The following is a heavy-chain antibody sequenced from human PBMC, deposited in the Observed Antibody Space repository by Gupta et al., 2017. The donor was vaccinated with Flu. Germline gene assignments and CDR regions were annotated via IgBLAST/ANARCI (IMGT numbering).Heavy chain of an antibody. Sequence: QITLKESGPTLVKPTQTLTLTCTFSGFSLSTSGVGVGWIRQPPGKALEWLALIYWNDDKRYSPSLKSRLTITKDTAKNQVVLTMTNMDPVDTATYYCAKRRGEYCSSTSCYTGYYDSSGYYDYGVQGTLVTVYS. J-gene: IGHJ4*02. D-gene: IGHD2-2*02. CDR3: AKRRGEYCSSTSCYTGYYDSSGYYDY. V-gene: IGHV2-5*01. CDR1: GFSLSTSGVG. CDR2: IYWNDDK.